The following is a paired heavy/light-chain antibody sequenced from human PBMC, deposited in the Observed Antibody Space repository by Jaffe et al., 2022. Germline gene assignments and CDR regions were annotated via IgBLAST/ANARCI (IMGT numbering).Light chain of an antibody. J-gene: IGKJ1*01. Sequence: AIQLTQSPSSLSASVGDRVTITCRASQGISSALAWYQQKPGKAPKLLIYDASSLESGVPSRFSGSGSGTDFTLTISSLQPEDFATYYCQQFNSYLWTFGQGTKVEIK. CDR2: DAS. CDR1: QGISSA. CDR3: QQFNSYLWT. V-gene: IGKV1-13*02.
Heavy chain of an antibody. CDR3: AKDHATDYGAPNDLGGAFDI. V-gene: IGHV3-23*01. CDR1: GFTFSSYA. D-gene: IGHD4-17*01. CDR2: ISGSGGST. J-gene: IGHJ3*02. Sequence: EVQLLESGGGLVQPGGSLRLSCAASGFTFSSYAMSWVRQAPGKGLEWVSAISGSGGSTYYADSVKGRFTISRDNSKNTLYLQMNSLRAEDTAVYYCAKDHATDYGAPNDLGGAFDIWGQGTMVTVSS.